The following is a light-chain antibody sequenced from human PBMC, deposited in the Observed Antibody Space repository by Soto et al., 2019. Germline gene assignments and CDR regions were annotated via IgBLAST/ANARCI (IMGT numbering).Light chain of an antibody. V-gene: IGKV3-11*01. CDR3: QHHYYSPWT. CDR1: QSFSTY. Sequence: EILLTQSPATLPLSAGDRATLTCRASQSFSTYLAWYQQKPGQAPRLLIYDTSKRATGIPTRFSGSGSGTYFTPTINSLEEEDFAIYYCQHHYYSPWTFGQGTKVEIK. CDR2: DTS. J-gene: IGKJ1*01.